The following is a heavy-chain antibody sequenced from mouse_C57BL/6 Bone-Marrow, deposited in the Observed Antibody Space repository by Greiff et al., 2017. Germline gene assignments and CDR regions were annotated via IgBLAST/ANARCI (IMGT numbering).Heavy chain of an antibody. V-gene: IGHV14-4*01. D-gene: IGHD1-1*01. CDR2: IDPENGDT. Sequence: VQLQQSGAELVRPGASVKLSCTVSGFNIKDDYMHWVKQWPEQGLEWIGWIDPENGDTEYASKFQGKATITADTSSNTAYLQLSSLTSEDTAFYYCRYYYASRGLDYWGQGTSVTVSS. J-gene: IGHJ4*01. CDR1: GFNIKDDY. CDR3: RYYYASRGLDY.